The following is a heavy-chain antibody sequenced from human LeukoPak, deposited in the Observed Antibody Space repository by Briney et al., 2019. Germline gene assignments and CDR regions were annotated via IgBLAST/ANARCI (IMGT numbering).Heavy chain of an antibody. CDR2: ISSSGSTI. V-gene: IGHV3-48*04. J-gene: IGHJ4*02. D-gene: IGHD2-15*01. CDR1: GFTFSSYS. Sequence: PGGSLRLSCAASGFTFSSYSMNWVRQAPGKGLEWVSYISSSGSTIYYADSVNGRFTISRDNAKNSLYLQLNSLRAEDTAVYYCAREKGLLGYCSGGSCYSTPFDYWGQGTLVTVSS. CDR3: AREKGLLGYCSGGSCYSTPFDY.